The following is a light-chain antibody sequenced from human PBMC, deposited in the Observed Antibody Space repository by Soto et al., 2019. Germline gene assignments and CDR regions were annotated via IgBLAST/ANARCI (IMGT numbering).Light chain of an antibody. J-gene: IGKJ1*01. CDR3: QQTCSTPWT. V-gene: IGKV1-39*01. CDR1: QIISTY. Sequence: DIQMTQSPSSLSASVGDRVTITCRATQIISTYLNWYQQKPGKAPKFLVFAASSLQSGVPSRFSGGGSGTDFTLTISSLQPEDFATYYCQQTCSTPWTFGQGTKVEFK. CDR2: AAS.